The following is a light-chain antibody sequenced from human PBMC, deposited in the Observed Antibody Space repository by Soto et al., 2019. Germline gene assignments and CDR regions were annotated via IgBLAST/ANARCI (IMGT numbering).Light chain of an antibody. CDR3: QQYNNWPFS. Sequence: EIVLTQSPATLSLSPGERATLSCRASQSVSSYLAWYQQKPGQAPRPLIYDVSTRATGVPARFSGTGPETDFTLTISGLQSEDSAVYFCQQYNNWPFSFGQGTRLEIK. CDR1: QSVSSY. V-gene: IGKV3-15*01. J-gene: IGKJ5*01. CDR2: DVS.